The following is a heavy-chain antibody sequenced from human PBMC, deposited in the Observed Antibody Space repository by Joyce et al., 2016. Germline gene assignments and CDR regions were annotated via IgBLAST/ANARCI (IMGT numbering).Heavy chain of an antibody. J-gene: IGHJ3*02. CDR1: AFTFSSYG. CDR3: AKDRGSGYGHMTDVFDI. V-gene: IGHV3-30*18. Sequence: QVHLVESGGGVVQPGRSLRLSCAASAFTFSSYGMHWVRQAPGKGLEWLAVISFDGNNEYQADSVRGRFTISRDNSKNTLYLQMNNLIEEDTAVYYCAKDRGSGYGHMTDVFDIWGQGTKVTVSS. D-gene: IGHD3-22*01. CDR2: ISFDGNNE.